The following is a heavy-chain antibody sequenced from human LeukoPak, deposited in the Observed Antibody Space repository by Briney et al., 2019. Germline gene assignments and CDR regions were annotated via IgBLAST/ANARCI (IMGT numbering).Heavy chain of an antibody. CDR2: IIPIFGTA. CDR3: ARGGIYCSGGSCYSESWFDP. J-gene: IGHJ5*02. CDR1: GGTFSSYA. D-gene: IGHD2-15*01. Sequence: ASVKVSCKASGGTFSSYAISWVRQAPGQGLEWMGRIIPIFGTANYAQKFQGRVTITTDESTSTAYMELSSLRSEDTAVYYCARGGIYCSGGSCYSESWFDPSGQGTLVTVSS. V-gene: IGHV1-69*05.